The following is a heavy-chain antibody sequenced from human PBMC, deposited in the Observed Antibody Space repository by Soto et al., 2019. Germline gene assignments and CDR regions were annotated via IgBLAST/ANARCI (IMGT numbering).Heavy chain of an antibody. Sequence: QVQLQESGPGLVKPSETLSLTCTVPGGSVNIGTDYWSWIRQPPGKGLECIGFIHYSGSTNYNPSLKSRVTRSVATSKNQFSLKLTSVNAADTAVYYCTRGGDAYKNGHWGQGTLVTVSS. CDR2: IHYSGST. V-gene: IGHV4-61*01. D-gene: IGHD2-21*01. CDR1: GGSVNIGTDY. CDR3: TRGGDAYKNGH. J-gene: IGHJ4*02.